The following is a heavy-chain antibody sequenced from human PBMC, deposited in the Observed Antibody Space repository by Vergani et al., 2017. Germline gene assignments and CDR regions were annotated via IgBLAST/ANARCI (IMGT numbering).Heavy chain of an antibody. J-gene: IGHJ4*02. V-gene: IGHV1-2*02. CDR3: ARGVGAAPLLYFDY. D-gene: IGHD2-15*01. Sequence: QVQLVQSGAEVKKPGASVKVSCKASGQGLEWMGWINPNSGGTNYAQKFQGRVTMTRDTSISTAYMELSRLRSDDTAVYYCARGVGAAPLLYFDYWGQGTLVTVSS. CDR1: G. CDR2: INPNSGGT.